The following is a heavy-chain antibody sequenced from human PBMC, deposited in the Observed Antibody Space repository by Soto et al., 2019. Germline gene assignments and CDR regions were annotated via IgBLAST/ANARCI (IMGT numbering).Heavy chain of an antibody. CDR1: GFTFSSYG. CDR3: ARDGDIVATFWLAN. Sequence: GGSLRLSCAASGFTFSSYGMHWVRQAPGKGLEWVAVIWYDGSNKYYADSVKGRFTISRDNSKNTLYLQMNSLRAEDTAVYYCARDGDIVATFWLANWGQGTLVTVSS. J-gene: IGHJ4*02. D-gene: IGHD5-12*01. CDR2: IWYDGSNK. V-gene: IGHV3-33*01.